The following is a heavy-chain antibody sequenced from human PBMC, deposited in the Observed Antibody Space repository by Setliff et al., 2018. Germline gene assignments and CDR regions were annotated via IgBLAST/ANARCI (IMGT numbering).Heavy chain of an antibody. Sequence: SETLSLTCTVSGGSISSYYWSWIRQPPGKGLEWIGEINHSGFTNYNPSLKSRVTISVDTSKNQFSLKLSSVTAADTAVYYCARARPGYYYGSGRDYMDVWGKGTTVTVSS. CDR3: ARARPGYYYGSGRDYMDV. CDR1: GGSISSYY. D-gene: IGHD3-10*01. J-gene: IGHJ6*03. V-gene: IGHV4-34*01. CDR2: INHSGFT.